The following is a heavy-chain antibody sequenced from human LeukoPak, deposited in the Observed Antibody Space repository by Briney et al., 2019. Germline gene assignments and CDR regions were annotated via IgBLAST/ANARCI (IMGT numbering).Heavy chain of an antibody. J-gene: IGHJ5*02. D-gene: IGHD3-22*01. Sequence: PGGTLRLSCAASGFTFISFAMSWVRQAPGKGLEWVSTISRTGVAAYYANSVEGRFTISRDNSKNTLYLQMNSLRAEDTAVYYCARTTYYYDSSGYEGGGWFDPWGQGTLVTVSS. V-gene: IGHV3-23*01. CDR3: ARTTYYYDSSGYEGGGWFDP. CDR2: ISRTGVAA. CDR1: GFTFISFA.